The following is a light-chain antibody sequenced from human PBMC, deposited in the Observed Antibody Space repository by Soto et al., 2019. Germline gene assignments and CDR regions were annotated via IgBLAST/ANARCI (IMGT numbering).Light chain of an antibody. J-gene: IGKJ2*01. Sequence: EIVLTQSPGTLSLSPGERATLSCRASQSVSSSYLAWYQQKPGQAPRLLIYGASSRATGIPDRFSGSGSGTDFTLTISRLEPECFAVYYCQQYGSSPPEYTFGQGTKLEIK. CDR2: GAS. V-gene: IGKV3-20*01. CDR1: QSVSSSY. CDR3: QQYGSSPPEYT.